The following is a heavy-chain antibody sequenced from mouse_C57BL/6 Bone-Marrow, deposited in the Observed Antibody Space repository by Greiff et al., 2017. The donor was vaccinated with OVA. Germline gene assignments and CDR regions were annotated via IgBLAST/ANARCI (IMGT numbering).Heavy chain of an antibody. V-gene: IGHV1-64*01. D-gene: IGHD1-1*01. J-gene: IGHJ1*03. CDR2: IHPNSGST. CDR3: ARAYSSSSCYFDD. Sequence: QVQLQQPGAELVKPGASVKLSCKASGYTFTSYWMHWVKQRPGQGLEWIGMIHPNSGSTNYNEKFKSKATLTVDKSSSPAYMQLSSLTSEDSAVYDCARAYSSSSCYFDDWGTGTTVTVSS. CDR1: GYTFTSYW.